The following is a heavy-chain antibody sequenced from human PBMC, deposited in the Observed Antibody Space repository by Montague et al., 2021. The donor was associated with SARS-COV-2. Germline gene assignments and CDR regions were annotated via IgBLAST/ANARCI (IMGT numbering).Heavy chain of an antibody. J-gene: IGHJ4*02. CDR3: SRDPRYSLSWSFDY. CDR2: TYYRSKWIY. CDR1: GDSVTSNTDA. D-gene: IGHD6-13*01. V-gene: IGHV6-1*01. Sequence: CAISGDSVTSNTDAGNWSRHSPSKCREWIGRTYYRSKWIYDYAVSVKSRMTISPDTSKNQFSLQLSSVTPEDRAVYYCSRDPRYSLSWSFDYWGQGTLVTVSS.